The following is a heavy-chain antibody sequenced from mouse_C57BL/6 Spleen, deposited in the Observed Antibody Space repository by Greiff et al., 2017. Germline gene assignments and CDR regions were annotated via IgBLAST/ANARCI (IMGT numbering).Heavy chain of an antibody. Sequence: VQLQQSGPELVKPGASVKISCKASGYSFTGYYMNWVKQSPEKSLEWIGEINPSTGGTTYNQKFKAKATLTVDKSYSTAYMQLKSLTSEDSAVYYCARRSDDYDGDYYAMDYWGQGTSVTVSS. J-gene: IGHJ4*01. V-gene: IGHV1-42*01. D-gene: IGHD2-4*01. CDR2: INPSTGGT. CDR1: GYSFTGYY. CDR3: ARRSDDYDGDYYAMDY.